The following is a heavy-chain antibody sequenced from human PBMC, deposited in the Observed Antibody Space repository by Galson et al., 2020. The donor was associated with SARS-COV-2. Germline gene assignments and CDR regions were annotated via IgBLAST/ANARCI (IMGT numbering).Heavy chain of an antibody. CDR1: GFTFNTYA. V-gene: IGHV3-30-3*01. CDR3: AKDGTQYSSSWHYFGY. D-gene: IGHD6-13*01. Sequence: GESLKISCAPSGFTFNTYAMHWVRQAPGKGLEWVAIISYDGNNKYYADSVKGRFTISRDNSKNTLYLQMNSLRAEDTAVYYCAKDGTQYSSSWHYFGYWGQGTLVTVSS. J-gene: IGHJ4*02. CDR2: ISYDGNNK.